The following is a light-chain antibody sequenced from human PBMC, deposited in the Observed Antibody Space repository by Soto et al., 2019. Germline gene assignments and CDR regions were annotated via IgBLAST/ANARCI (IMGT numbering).Light chain of an antibody. CDR2: RNN. V-gene: IGLV1-47*01. J-gene: IGLJ3*02. Sequence: QSVLTQPPSASGTPGQRVTISCSGSSSNIGGNYVYWYQQLPGTAPKLFSYRNNQRPSGVPGRFSGSKSGTSASLAISGLRSEDEADYYCAAWDDSLSGWVFGGGTKLTVL. CDR1: SSNIGGNY. CDR3: AAWDDSLSGWV.